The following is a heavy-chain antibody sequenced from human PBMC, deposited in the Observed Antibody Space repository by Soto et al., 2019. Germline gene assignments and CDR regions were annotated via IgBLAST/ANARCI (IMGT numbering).Heavy chain of an antibody. Sequence: QVQLQQWGAGLLKPSETLSLTCAVYGGSFSGYYWSWIRQPPGKGLEWIGEINHSGSTNYNPSLKSRFTISVDTSKNQFSLKLSSVTAADTAVYYCARGGDYVWGSYRHPLYWGQGTLVTVSS. CDR2: INHSGST. J-gene: IGHJ4*02. D-gene: IGHD3-16*02. CDR3: ARGGDYVWGSYRHPLY. V-gene: IGHV4-34*01. CDR1: GGSFSGYY.